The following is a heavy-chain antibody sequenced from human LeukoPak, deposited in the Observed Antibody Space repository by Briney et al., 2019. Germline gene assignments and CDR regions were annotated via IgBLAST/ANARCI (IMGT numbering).Heavy chain of an antibody. V-gene: IGHV4-59*11. CDR1: GDSSSSHY. D-gene: IGHD3-10*01. J-gene: IGHJ6*03. Sequence: SETLSLTCTASGDSSSSHYWSWIRQSPGKGLEWLGFIHYSGSTDYNPSLRSRVSISIDTSKNQFTLNLRSVTAADSAIYCGARERSHFWYMDVWGKGTTVTVSS. CDR3: ARERSHFWYMDV. CDR2: IHYSGST.